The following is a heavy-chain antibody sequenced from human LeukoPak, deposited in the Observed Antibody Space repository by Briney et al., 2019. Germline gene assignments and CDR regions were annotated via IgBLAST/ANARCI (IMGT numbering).Heavy chain of an antibody. J-gene: IGHJ6*03. CDR3: ARDLDMENYYYYMDV. V-gene: IGHV1-18*01. Sequence: PGASVKVSCKASGYTFTSYGISWVRQAPGQGLECMGWISAYNGNTNYAQKLQGRVTMTTDTSTSTAYMELRSLRSDDTAVYYCARDLDMENYYYYMDVWGKGTTVTVSS. CDR1: GYTFTSYG. CDR2: ISAYNGNT. D-gene: IGHD2-2*03.